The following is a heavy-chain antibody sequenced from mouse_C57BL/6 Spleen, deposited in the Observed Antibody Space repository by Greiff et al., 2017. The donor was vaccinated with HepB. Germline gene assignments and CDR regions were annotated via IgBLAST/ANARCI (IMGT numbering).Heavy chain of an antibody. CDR2: IYPGDGDT. V-gene: IGHV1-80*01. D-gene: IGHD2-4*01. Sequence: VMLVESGAELVKPGASVKISCKASGYAFSSYWMNWVKQRPGKGLEWIGQIYPGDGDTNYNGKFKGKATLTADKSSSTAYMQLSSLTSEDSAVYFCARQSTMIMDAMDYWGQGTSVTVSS. CDR1: GYAFSSYW. J-gene: IGHJ4*01. CDR3: ARQSTMIMDAMDY.